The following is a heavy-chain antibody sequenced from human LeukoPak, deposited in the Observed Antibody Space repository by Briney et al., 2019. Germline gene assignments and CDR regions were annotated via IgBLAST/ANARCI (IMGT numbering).Heavy chain of an antibody. J-gene: IGHJ6*03. CDR1: GESFSGYY. V-gene: IGHV4-34*01. CDR2: INHRGTT. CDR3: AISRGYSSGLCYYYMDV. D-gene: IGHD6-19*01. Sequence: SETLSLTCAVSGESFSGYYWRWVRQPPGKGLEWIGEINHRGTTNYNPSLRSRVTISVDTSKTQLSLKLSSVTAADTAVYYCAISRGYSSGLCYYYMDVWGKGTTVTVSS.